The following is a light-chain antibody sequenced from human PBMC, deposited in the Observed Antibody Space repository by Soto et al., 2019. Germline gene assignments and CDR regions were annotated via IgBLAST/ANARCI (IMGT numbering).Light chain of an antibody. CDR1: QDISNW. CDR2: AAS. V-gene: IGKV1D-12*01. CDR3: QQLYTCPLT. Sequence: DVQMTQSKSSVSGSVGDRVTITCRASQDISNWLAWYQQKPGKAPKLLIYAASSLQSGAPSRFSGSGSGTDFTLSISSLQPEDVATYYCQQLYTCPLTFGQGTRLEIK. J-gene: IGKJ5*01.